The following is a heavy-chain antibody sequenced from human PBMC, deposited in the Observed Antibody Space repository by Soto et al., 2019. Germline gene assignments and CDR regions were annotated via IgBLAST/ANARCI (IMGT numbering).Heavy chain of an antibody. CDR2: ISGSGATT. CDR3: AKINNWLIGKYFFDY. Sequence: PGGSLRLSCVASGFSFSNYAMSWVRQVPGKGLEWVSVISGSGATTYYADSVKGRFTISRDNSKNTLFLQVNNLRAEDTAVFFCAKINNWLIGKYFFDYWGQGTLVTVSS. J-gene: IGHJ4*02. CDR1: GFSFSNYA. D-gene: IGHD2-21*01. V-gene: IGHV3-23*01.